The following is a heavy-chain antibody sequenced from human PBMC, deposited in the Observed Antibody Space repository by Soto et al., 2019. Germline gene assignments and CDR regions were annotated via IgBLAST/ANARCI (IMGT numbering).Heavy chain of an antibody. CDR1: GYTFTGYY. D-gene: IGHD6-6*01. Sequence: ASVKVSCKASGYTFTGYYMHWVRQAPGQGLEWMGWINPNSGGTNYAQKFQGWVNMTRDTSISTAYMELSRLRSDDTAVYYCARDSAYSSSSYYYYGMDVWGQGTTVTVSS. CDR2: INPNSGGT. J-gene: IGHJ6*02. CDR3: ARDSAYSSSSYYYYGMDV. V-gene: IGHV1-2*04.